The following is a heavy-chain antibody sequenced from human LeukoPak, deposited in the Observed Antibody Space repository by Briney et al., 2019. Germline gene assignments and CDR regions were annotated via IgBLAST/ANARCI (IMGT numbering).Heavy chain of an antibody. CDR3: AKTKEGGNSSGMDV. J-gene: IGHJ6*04. CDR1: GFTFSSYG. V-gene: IGHV3-30*18. Sequence: GSLRLSCAASGFTFSSYGMHWVRQAPGKGLEWVAVISYDGSNKYYADSVKGRFTISRDNSKNTLYLQMNSLRAEDTAVYYCAKTKEGGNSSGMDVWGKGTTVTVSS. D-gene: IGHD6-6*01. CDR2: ISYDGSNK.